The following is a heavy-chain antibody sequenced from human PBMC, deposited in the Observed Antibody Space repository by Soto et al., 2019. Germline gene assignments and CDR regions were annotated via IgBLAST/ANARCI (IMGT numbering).Heavy chain of an antibody. CDR2: IYHSGST. CDR3: ARVVAAAHYFDY. V-gene: IGHV4-38-2*01. J-gene: IGHJ4*02. CDR1: CYSSSSGYY. D-gene: IGHD6-13*01. Sequence: SATLSLTCAVSCYSSSSGYYWGWIRQPPGKGLEWIGSIYHSGSTYYNPSLKSRVTISVDTSKNQFSLKLSSVTAADTAVYYCARVVAAAHYFDYWGKGTLVTVSS.